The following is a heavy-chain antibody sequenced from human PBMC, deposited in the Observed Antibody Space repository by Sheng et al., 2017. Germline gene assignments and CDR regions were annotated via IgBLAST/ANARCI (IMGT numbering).Heavy chain of an antibody. CDR1: GFTFSSYA. Sequence: QVQLVESGGGVVQPGRSLRLSCAASGFTFSSYAMHWVRQAPGKGLEWVAVISYDGSNKYYADSVKGRFTISRDNSKNTLYLQMNSLRAEDTAVYYCARSDSSGQVQAFDIWGQGTMVTVSS. J-gene: IGHJ3*02. CDR2: ISYDGSNK. CDR3: ARSDSSGQVQAFDI. V-gene: IGHV3-30*04. D-gene: IGHD3-22*01.